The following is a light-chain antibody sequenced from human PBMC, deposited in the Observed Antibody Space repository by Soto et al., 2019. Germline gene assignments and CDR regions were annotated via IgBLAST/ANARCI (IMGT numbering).Light chain of an antibody. CDR2: DAS. CDR3: HKYWTQWT. CDR1: ESIRCR. V-gene: IGKV1-5*01. J-gene: IGKJ1*01. Sequence: DIEMTQSPSTLSASVGDRATITCRASESIRCRLAWYQQKPGEAPQLLIYDASNMESGVPSTFSGSGTGTEFTLSIIRLEPYDFSTYQCHKYWTQWTFGQGTKVDIK.